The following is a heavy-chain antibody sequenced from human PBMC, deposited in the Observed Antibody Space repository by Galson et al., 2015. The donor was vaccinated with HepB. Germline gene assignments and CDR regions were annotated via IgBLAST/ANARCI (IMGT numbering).Heavy chain of an antibody. CDR2: ILFGTA. Sequence: SVKVSCKASGTISTFSISWLRQAPGQGLEWMGGILFGTAFYAQKFQGRLTISADESTRTAYMDLSSLTSEDTAVFYCARGSSSWEYYFEYWGQGTLLTVSS. D-gene: IGHD6-6*01. V-gene: IGHV1-69*13. CDR3: ARGSSSWEYYFEY. CDR1: GTISTFS. J-gene: IGHJ4*02.